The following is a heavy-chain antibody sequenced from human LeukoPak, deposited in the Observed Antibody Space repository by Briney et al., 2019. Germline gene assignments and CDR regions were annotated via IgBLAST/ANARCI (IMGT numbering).Heavy chain of an antibody. D-gene: IGHD3-9*01. Sequence: PSQTLSLTCTVSGGSISSGGYYWSWIRQPPGKGLEWIGYIYHSGSTNYNPSLKSRVTISLDTSKNQFSLKLRSVTAADTAVYYCARVSLTGYSSDYWGQGTLVTVSS. CDR2: IYHSGST. CDR1: GGSISSGGYY. J-gene: IGHJ4*02. CDR3: ARVSLTGYSSDY. V-gene: IGHV4-30-2*01.